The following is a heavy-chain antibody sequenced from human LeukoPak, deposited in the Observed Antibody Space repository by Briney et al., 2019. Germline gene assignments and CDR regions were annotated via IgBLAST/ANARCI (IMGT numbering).Heavy chain of an antibody. CDR1: GFTFSSYG. CDR2: ISYDGSNK. Sequence: GGSLRLSCAASGFTFSSYGMHWVRQAPGKGLEWVAVISYDGSNKYYADSVKGRFTIPRDNSKNTLYLQMNSLRAEDTAVYYCARARTVVTTIIYYYYYYGMDVWGQGTTVTVSS. D-gene: IGHD4-23*01. V-gene: IGHV3-30*03. J-gene: IGHJ6*02. CDR3: ARARTVVTTIIYYYYYYGMDV.